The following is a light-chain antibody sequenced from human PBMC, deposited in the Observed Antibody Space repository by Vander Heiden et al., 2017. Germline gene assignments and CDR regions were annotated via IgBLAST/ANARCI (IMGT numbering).Light chain of an antibody. CDR3: QQYTTWPRT. J-gene: IGKJ1*01. CDR2: GAS. Sequence: IVLTQSPAILSVSPGERATLPCRASQSVNTNLAWYQQKPGQAPRLLIYGASTRATGIPDRFSGSGSGTEFTLSVSSLQSEDFAIYYCQQYTTWPRTFGQGTKVEIK. V-gene: IGKV3-15*01. CDR1: QSVNTN.